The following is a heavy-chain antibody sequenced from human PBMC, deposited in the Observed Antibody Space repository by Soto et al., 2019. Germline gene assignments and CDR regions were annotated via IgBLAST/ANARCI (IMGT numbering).Heavy chain of an antibody. CDR2: IRSKANSYAT. CDR3: TRRIAAADY. D-gene: IGHD6-13*01. Sequence: EVQLVESGGGLVQAGGSLKLSCAASGFTFSGSAMHWVRQASGKGLEWVGRIRSKANSYATAYAASVKGRFTISRDDSKNTAYLQMNSLKTEDTAVYYCTRRIAAADYWGQGTLVTVSS. J-gene: IGHJ4*02. V-gene: IGHV3-73*01. CDR1: GFTFSGSA.